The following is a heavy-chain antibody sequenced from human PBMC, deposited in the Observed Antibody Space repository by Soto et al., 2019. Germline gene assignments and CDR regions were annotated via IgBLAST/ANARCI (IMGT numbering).Heavy chain of an antibody. J-gene: IGHJ5*02. CDR2: ISGSGGST. CDR3: ANSYSSSWSNWFDP. V-gene: IGHV3-23*01. Sequence: GGSLRLSCASSGFTFSSYAMSWVRQAPGKGLEWVSAISGSGGSTYYADSVKGRFTISRDNSKNTLYLQMNSLRAEDTAVYYYANSYSSSWSNWFDPWGQGTLVTVSS. CDR1: GFTFSSYA. D-gene: IGHD6-13*01.